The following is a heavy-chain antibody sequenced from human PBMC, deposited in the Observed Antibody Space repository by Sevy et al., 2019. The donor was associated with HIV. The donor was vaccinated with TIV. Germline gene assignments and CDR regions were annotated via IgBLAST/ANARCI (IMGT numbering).Heavy chain of an antibody. V-gene: IGHV3-15*01. J-gene: IGHJ6*02. CDR3: TTEAVDCSTTTCFLAMDV. CDR2: IKSKIDGGTI. CDR1: GFTFSNVW. D-gene: IGHD2-2*01. Sequence: SLRLSCAASGFTFSNVWMSWVRQAPGKGLEWVGRIKSKIDGGTIDYAAPVKVRFTISRDDSKNTLYLQMNSLKTEDTAVYYCTTEAVDCSTTTCFLAMDVWGQGTTVTVSS.